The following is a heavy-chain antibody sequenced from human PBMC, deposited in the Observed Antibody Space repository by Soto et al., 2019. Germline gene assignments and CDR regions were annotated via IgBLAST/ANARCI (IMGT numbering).Heavy chain of an antibody. CDR2: FYRGGFDT. CDR1: GHSFTSNW. CDR3: ARMVVNTALGYFDC. D-gene: IGHD5-18*01. J-gene: IGHJ4*02. V-gene: IGHV5-51*01. Sequence: PRESLEIFCKGFGHSFTSNWIGWVRQMSGKGLEWVGIFYRGGFDTRYSPSFQGQVIISADKSISTAYLQWNSLKASDTAMYYCARMVVNTALGYFDCWGQGTLVTVSS.